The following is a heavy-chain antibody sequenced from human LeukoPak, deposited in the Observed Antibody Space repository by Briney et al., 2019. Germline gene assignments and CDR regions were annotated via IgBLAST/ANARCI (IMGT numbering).Heavy chain of an antibody. J-gene: IGHJ5*02. CDR1: GGSFSGYY. CDR2: IYYSGST. Sequence: SETLSLTCAVYGGSFSGYYWSWIRQPPGRGLEWIGYIYYSGSTNYNPSLKTRVTISVDMSKNQFSLKLSSVTAADTAVYYCARVYYYDSSGYYEGFDPWGQGTLVTVSS. V-gene: IGHV4-59*01. D-gene: IGHD3-22*01. CDR3: ARVYYYDSSGYYEGFDP.